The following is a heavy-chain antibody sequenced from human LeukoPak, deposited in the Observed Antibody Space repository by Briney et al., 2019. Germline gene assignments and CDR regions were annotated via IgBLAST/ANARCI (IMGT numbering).Heavy chain of an antibody. CDR2: IYTSGST. V-gene: IGHV4-4*07. CDR3: ARDGALGTMIPKGAFDI. CDR1: GGSISSYY. Sequence: PSETLSLTCTVSGGSISSYYWSWIRQPAGKGLEWIGRIYTSGSTNYNPSLKSRVTISVDTSKNQFSLKLSSVTAADTAVYYCARDGALGTMIPKGAFDIWGQGTMVTVSS. D-gene: IGHD3-22*01. J-gene: IGHJ3*02.